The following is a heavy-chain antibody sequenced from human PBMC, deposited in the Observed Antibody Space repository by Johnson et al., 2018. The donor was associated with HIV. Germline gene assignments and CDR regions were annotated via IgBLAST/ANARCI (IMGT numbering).Heavy chain of an antibody. J-gene: IGHJ3*02. D-gene: IGHD3-16*01. Sequence: VQLVESGGGLVQPGGSLRLSCVASGFRFSAYWMAWVRQAPGKGLEWVSVIYSGGSTYYADSVKGRFTIPRDNSKNTLYLHMNSLRAEDTAVYYCARDYDYVWWSPDAFDIWGQGTMVTVSS. CDR1: GFRFSAYW. CDR2: IYSGGST. V-gene: IGHV3-66*01. CDR3: ARDYDYVWWSPDAFDI.